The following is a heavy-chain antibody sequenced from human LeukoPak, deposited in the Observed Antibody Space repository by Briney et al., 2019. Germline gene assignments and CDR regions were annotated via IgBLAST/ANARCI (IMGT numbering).Heavy chain of an antibody. Sequence: SETLSLTCTVSGVSISSYYWSWIRQPPGKGLEWIGYIYYSGSTNYNPSLKSRVTISVDTSKNQFSLKLSSVTAADTAVYYCARDGDTAMNDAFDIWGQGTMVTVSS. CDR2: IYYSGST. CDR1: GVSISSYY. D-gene: IGHD5-18*01. CDR3: ARDGDTAMNDAFDI. V-gene: IGHV4-59*01. J-gene: IGHJ3*02.